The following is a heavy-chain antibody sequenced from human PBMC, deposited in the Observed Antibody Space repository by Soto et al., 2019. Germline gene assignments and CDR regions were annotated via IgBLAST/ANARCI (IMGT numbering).Heavy chain of an antibody. Sequence: QVQLQESGPGLVKPSQTLSLTCTVSGGSISSGGYYWSWIRQHPGKGLQWIGYIYYSGSTYYNPSLKSRVTISVDTSKNQFSLKLSSVTAADTAVYYCARWTEPGDRDYYYGMDVWGQGTTVTVSS. D-gene: IGHD7-27*01. CDR2: IYYSGST. J-gene: IGHJ6*02. CDR3: ARWTEPGDRDYYYGMDV. V-gene: IGHV4-31*03. CDR1: GGSISSGGYY.